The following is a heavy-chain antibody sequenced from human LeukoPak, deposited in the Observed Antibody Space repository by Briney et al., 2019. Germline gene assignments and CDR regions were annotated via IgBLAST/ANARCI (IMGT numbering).Heavy chain of an antibody. D-gene: IGHD1-26*01. J-gene: IGHJ4*02. CDR1: GGTFSSYA. CDR3: ANGGSYYGPDY. Sequence: GASVKVSCKASGGTFSSYAISWVRQAPGQGLEWMGGIIPIFGTANYAQKFQGRVTITADESTSTAYMELSSLRSEDTAVYYCANGGSYYGPDYWGQGTLVTVSS. CDR2: IIPIFGTA. V-gene: IGHV1-69*13.